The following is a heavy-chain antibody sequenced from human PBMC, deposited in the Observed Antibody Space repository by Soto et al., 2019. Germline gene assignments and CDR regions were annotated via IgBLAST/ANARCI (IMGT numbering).Heavy chain of an antibody. CDR3: AKEINRGIAGAGTGAFDS. J-gene: IGHJ3*02. V-gene: IGHV3-23*01. Sequence: EVQLLESGGCLVQPGGSLRLSCAASGFTFSSYAMSWVRQAPGKGLEWVSAISGSGSSTYYADSVKGRFTISRDNSKNTLYMQMNSLRAEDTAVYYCAKEINRGIAGAGTGAFDSWGQGTMVTVSS. CDR1: GFTFSSYA. D-gene: IGHD6-13*01. CDR2: ISGSGSST.